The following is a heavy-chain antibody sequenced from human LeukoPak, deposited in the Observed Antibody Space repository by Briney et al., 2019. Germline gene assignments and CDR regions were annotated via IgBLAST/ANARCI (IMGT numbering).Heavy chain of an antibody. Sequence: GGSLRLSCAASGFTFSSYWMHWVRQAPGKGLVWVSRIDSDGSNTTYADSVKGRFTISRDNAKNTLYLQMNSLGAEDTAVYYCARVLPRTTCHAYWGQGTLVTVSS. D-gene: IGHD2-2*01. V-gene: IGHV3-74*01. CDR2: IDSDGSNT. J-gene: IGHJ4*02. CDR1: GFTFSSYW. CDR3: ARVLPRTTCHAY.